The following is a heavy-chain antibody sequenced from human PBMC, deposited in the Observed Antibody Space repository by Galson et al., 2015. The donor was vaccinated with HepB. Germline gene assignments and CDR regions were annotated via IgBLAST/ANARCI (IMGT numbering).Heavy chain of an antibody. CDR1: GFIFSSYG. D-gene: IGHD4-17*01. Sequence: SLRLSCAASGFIFSSYGMHWVRQAPGKGLEWVAVISYDGSHKYYADSVKGRFTISRDNSMNTLYLQMNSLRAEDTALYYCAKEVNTVATDYGMDVWGQGTPVTVSS. CDR3: AKEVNTVATDYGMDV. V-gene: IGHV3-30*18. J-gene: IGHJ6*02. CDR2: ISYDGSHK.